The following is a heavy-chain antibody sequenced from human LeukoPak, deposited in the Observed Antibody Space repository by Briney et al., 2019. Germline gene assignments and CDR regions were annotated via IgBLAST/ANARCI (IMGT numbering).Heavy chain of an antibody. V-gene: IGHV4-39*07. CDR1: GGSISSSSYY. Sequence: PSETLSLTCTVSGGSISSSSYYWGWIRQPPGKGLEWIGSIYYSGSTYYNPSLKSRVTISVDTSKNQFSLKLSSVAAADTAVYYCARDSSSSNSYYYYYMDVWGKGTTVTVSS. CDR2: IYYSGST. D-gene: IGHD6-6*01. CDR3: ARDSSSSNSYYYYYMDV. J-gene: IGHJ6*03.